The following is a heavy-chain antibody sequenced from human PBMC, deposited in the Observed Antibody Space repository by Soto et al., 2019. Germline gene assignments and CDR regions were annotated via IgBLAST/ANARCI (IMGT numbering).Heavy chain of an antibody. CDR1: GNTFTSYD. V-gene: IGHV1-8*01. CDR3: AGGMVRGVKGGY. CDR2: MNPNSGNT. J-gene: IGHJ4*02. D-gene: IGHD3-10*01. Sequence: QVQLVQSGAEVKKPGASVKVSCRASGNTFTSYDINWVRQATGQGLEWMGWMNPNSGNTGYAQKFQGRVTMTRDTCISTAYMGLSSLRSEDTAGYYGAGGMVRGVKGGYWGQGTLVTVSS.